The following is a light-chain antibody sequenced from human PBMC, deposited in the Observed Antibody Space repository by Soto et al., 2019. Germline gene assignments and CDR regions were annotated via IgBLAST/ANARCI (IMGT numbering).Light chain of an antibody. V-gene: IGKV1-39*01. J-gene: IGKJ4*01. CDR1: QSISSY. CDR2: AAS. Sequence: DIQMTQSPFSLSASVGDRVTITCRASQSISSYLNWYQQKPGKAPKLLIYAASSLQSGVPSRFSGSGFGTDFTLTISSLQPDDFATYYCQQSFSTPLTFGGGTKVEI. CDR3: QQSFSTPLT.